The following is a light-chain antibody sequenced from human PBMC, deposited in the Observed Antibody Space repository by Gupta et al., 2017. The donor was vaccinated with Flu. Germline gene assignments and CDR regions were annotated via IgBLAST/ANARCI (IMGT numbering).Light chain of an antibody. V-gene: IGKV1-39*01. J-gene: IGKJ1*01. CDR1: QTINNY. CDR2: AAF. Sequence: DVQLTQSPSSLSASVGDRVTITCRASQTINNYVNWYQQKPGKAPKLLIYAAFTLQNGVPSRFSGSGSGTDFTLTISSLQPEDSASYYCQQTHSLWTFGQGTKVEIK. CDR3: QQTHSLWT.